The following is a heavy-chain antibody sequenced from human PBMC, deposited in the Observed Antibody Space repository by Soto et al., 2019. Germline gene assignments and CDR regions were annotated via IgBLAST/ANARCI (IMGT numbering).Heavy chain of an antibody. D-gene: IGHD6-13*01. J-gene: IGHJ4*02. Sequence: EVQLLESGGGLVQPWGSLRLSCAASGFTFSSYAMSWVRQAPGKGLEWVSAISGSGGSTYYADSVKGRFTISRDNSKNTLYLQMNSLRAEDTAVYYCAKENGDSSSWLEFDYWCQSTLVTVSS. V-gene: IGHV3-23*01. CDR1: GFTFSSYA. CDR2: ISGSGGST. CDR3: AKENGDSSSWLEFDY.